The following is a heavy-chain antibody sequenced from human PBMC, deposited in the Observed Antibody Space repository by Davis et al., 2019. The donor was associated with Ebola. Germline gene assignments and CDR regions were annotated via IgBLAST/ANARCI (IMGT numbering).Heavy chain of an antibody. Sequence: PGGSLRLSCAASGFTFSTYAMNWVRQAPGKGLEWVSAISGSGGRTYYADSVKGRFTISRDNSKNTLYLQMNSLRAEDTAVYYCAKGVVVTALYAFDIWGQGTMVTVSS. V-gene: IGHV3-23*01. J-gene: IGHJ3*02. CDR2: ISGSGGRT. D-gene: IGHD2-21*02. CDR1: GFTFSTYA. CDR3: AKGVVVTALYAFDI.